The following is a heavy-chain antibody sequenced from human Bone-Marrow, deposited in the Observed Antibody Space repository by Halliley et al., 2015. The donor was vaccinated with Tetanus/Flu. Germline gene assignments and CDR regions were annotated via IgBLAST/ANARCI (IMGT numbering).Heavy chain of an antibody. CDR3: ARVHHNWFDP. CDR2: SNHSGTS. CDR1: GGSFSLYF. Sequence: TLSLICDVYGGSFSLYFWTWVRQPPGKGLEWIGESNHSGTSAYNSSLESRVTISVDTSKNQFSLKLTSVTAADTAVYYCARVHHNWFDPWGQGTLVTVSS. V-gene: IGHV4-34*01. J-gene: IGHJ5*02.